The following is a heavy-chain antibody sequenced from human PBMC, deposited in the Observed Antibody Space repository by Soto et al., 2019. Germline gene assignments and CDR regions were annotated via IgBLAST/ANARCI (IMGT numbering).Heavy chain of an antibody. V-gene: IGHV3-23*01. CDR1: GFTFSSYA. CDR2: ISGSGGST. Sequence: EVQLLESGGGLVQPGGSLRLSCAASGFTFSSYAMRWVRQAPGKGLEWVSAISGSGGSTYYADSVKDRFTISRDNSKNTLYLQMNSLRAEDTAVYYCAKDQDDYYDSGGVWGQGTLVTVSS. D-gene: IGHD3-22*01. CDR3: AKDQDDYYDSGGV. J-gene: IGHJ4*02.